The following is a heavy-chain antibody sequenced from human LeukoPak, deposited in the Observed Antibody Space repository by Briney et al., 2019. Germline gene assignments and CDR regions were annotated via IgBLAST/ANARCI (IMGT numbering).Heavy chain of an antibody. V-gene: IGHV4-61*02. Sequence: SQTLSLTCTVSGGSISSGSYYWSWIRQPAGKGLEWIGRIYTRGSTNYNPSLKTRVTISVDTSKNQFALKLSSVTAADTAVYYCAGYDFWSGLDYWGQGTLVTVSS. D-gene: IGHD3-3*01. CDR3: AGYDFWSGLDY. J-gene: IGHJ4*02. CDR1: GGSISSGSYY. CDR2: IYTRGST.